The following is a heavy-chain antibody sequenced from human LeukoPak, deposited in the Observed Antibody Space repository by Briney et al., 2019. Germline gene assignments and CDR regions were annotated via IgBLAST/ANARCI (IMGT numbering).Heavy chain of an antibody. Sequence: GGSLRLSCAASGFIFSYYGMHWVRQAPGKGLEWVAVIWYDGSNRYYADSLKGRFTISRDNSKNTLYLQMNSLRAEDTAVYYCARDRGWWFDPWGQGTLVTVSS. CDR3: ARDRGWWFDP. CDR2: IWYDGSNR. D-gene: IGHD2-15*01. CDR1: GFIFSYYG. V-gene: IGHV3-33*01. J-gene: IGHJ5*02.